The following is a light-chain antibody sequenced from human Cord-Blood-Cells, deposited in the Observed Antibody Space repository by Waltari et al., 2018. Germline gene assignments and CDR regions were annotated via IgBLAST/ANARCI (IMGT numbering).Light chain of an antibody. V-gene: IGKV3-20*01. CDR1: QRVSSSD. CDR2: GAS. J-gene: IGKJ5*01. CDR3: QQYGSSPMIT. Sequence: EIVLTQSPGTLSLSPGERATLSCRARQRVSSSDLAWYQQKPGQAPRLLIYGASSRATGIPDRFSGSESGTGFSLTISRLEPADFAVYYCQQYGSSPMITFGQGTRLEI.